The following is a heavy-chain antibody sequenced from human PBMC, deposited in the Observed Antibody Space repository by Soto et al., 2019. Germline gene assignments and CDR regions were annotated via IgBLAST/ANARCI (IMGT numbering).Heavy chain of an antibody. V-gene: IGHV3-53*01. D-gene: IGHD4-17*01. CDR2: IYSGGST. CDR1: GFTVSSNY. J-gene: IGHJ4*02. CDR3: ARGRGDYEGYYFDY. Sequence: WSLRLSCAASGFTVSSNYMSWVRQAPGKGLEWVSVIYSGGSTYYADSVKGRFTISRDNSKNTLYLQMNSLRAEDTAVYYCARGRGDYEGYYFDYWGQGTLVTVSS.